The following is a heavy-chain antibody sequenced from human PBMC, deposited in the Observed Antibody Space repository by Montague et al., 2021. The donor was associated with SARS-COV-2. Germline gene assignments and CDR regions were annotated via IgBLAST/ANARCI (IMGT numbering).Heavy chain of an antibody. CDR2: TYYRSKWYN. CDR3: ASGRMVPYSSSWTTLYYYYGMDV. CDR1: GDNVSSNSAA. V-gene: IGHV6-1*01. J-gene: IGHJ6*02. Sequence: CAISGDNVSSNSAAWNWIRQSPSRGLEWLGRTYYRSKWYNDYAVXVKSRITINPDTSKNQFSLQLNSVTPEDTAVYYCASGRMVPYSSSWTTLYYYYGMDVWGQGTTVTVSS. D-gene: IGHD6-13*01.